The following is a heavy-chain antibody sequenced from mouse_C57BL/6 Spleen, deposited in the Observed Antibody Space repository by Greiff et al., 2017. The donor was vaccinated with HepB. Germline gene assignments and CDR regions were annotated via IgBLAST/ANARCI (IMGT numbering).Heavy chain of an antibody. CDR2: INPYNGGT. D-gene: IGHD1-1*01. J-gene: IGHJ2*01. Sequence: VQLQQSGPVLVKPGASVKMSCKASGYTFTDYYMNWVKQSHGKSLEWIGVINPYNGGTSYNQKFKGKATLTVDKSSSTAYMELNSLTSEDSAVYYCAREGITTVVAPYYFDYWGQGTTLTVSS. CDR1: GYTFTDYY. CDR3: AREGITTVVAPYYFDY. V-gene: IGHV1-19*01.